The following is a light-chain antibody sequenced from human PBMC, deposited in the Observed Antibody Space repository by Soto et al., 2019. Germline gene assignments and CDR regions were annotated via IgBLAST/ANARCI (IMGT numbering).Light chain of an antibody. CDR3: QQYNSYPWT. V-gene: IGKV1-5*03. J-gene: IGKJ1*01. CDR1: QFMSVW. CDR2: KAS. Sequence: DIQMTQSPSTLSASVGDRVTITCRASQFMSVWLAWYQQKPGTAPKLLIYKASSLESGVPTRFSGSGSGTEFTLTISSLQPDDSATYYCQQYNSYPWTLGQGTKVDIK.